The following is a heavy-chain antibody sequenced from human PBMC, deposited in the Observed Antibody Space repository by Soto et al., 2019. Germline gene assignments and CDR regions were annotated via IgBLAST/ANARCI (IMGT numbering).Heavy chain of an antibody. CDR1: GGSISIGTDY. J-gene: IGHJ4*02. Sequence: SETLSLTCDVSGGSISIGTDYWGWIRQPPGKGLEWIGNIHYSGSTNYNPSLKSRLSISVDTSKNQFSLKLSSVTAADTAMYYCARRHSYYFYDKDLHVPWGQGTPVTVSS. D-gene: IGHD3-22*01. V-gene: IGHV4-39*01. CDR3: ARRHSYYFYDKDLHVP. CDR2: IHYSGST.